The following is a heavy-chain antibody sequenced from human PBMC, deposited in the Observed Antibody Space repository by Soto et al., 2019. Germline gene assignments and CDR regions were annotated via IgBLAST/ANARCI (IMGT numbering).Heavy chain of an antibody. CDR1: GFTFSSYG. J-gene: IGHJ4*02. CDR3: APSMDTTGY. V-gene: IGHV3-30*03. CDR2: ISYDGSNK. Sequence: GGSLRLSCAASGFTFSSYGMHWVRQAPGKGLEWVAVISYDGSNKYYADSAKGRFTISRDNSKNTLYLQMNSLRAEDTAVYYCAPSMDTTGYWGQGTLVTVSS. D-gene: IGHD5-18*01.